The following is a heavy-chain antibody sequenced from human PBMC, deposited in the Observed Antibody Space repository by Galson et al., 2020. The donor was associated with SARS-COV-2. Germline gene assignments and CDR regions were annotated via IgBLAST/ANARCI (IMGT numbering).Heavy chain of an antibody. D-gene: IGHD6-13*01. CDR3: ATMGDSSSLHYFDY. V-gene: IGHV3-33*01. CDR1: GFTFSSYG. J-gene: IGHJ4*02. Sequence: GGSLRLSCAASGFTFSSYGMHWVRQAPGKGLEWVAVIWYDGSNKYYADSVKGRFTISRDNSKNTLYLQMNSLRAEDTAVYYCATMGDSSSLHYFDYWGQGTLVTVSS. CDR2: IWYDGSNK.